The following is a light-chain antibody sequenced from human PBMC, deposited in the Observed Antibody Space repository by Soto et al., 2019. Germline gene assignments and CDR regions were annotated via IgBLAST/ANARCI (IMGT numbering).Light chain of an antibody. CDR2: SYN. CDR1: SSNIGGNA. J-gene: IGLJ3*02. Sequence: QSVVTQPPSASGTPGQKVTISCSGGSSNIGGNAVNWYQVLPGMAPKLLIYSYNQRPSGVPDRFSGSRSDTSASLAISGLQSEDEAEYYCTSWDDNLSGHVFGGGTKLTVL. V-gene: IGLV1-44*01. CDR3: TSWDDNLSGHV.